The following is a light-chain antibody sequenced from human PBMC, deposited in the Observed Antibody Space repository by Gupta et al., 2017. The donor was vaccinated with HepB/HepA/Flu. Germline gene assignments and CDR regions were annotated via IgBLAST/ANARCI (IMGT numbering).Light chain of an antibody. J-gene: IGLJ3*02. CDR3: AAWDDSLNGWV. CDR1: SSNIGSNP. CDR2: TNN. V-gene: IGLV1-44*01. Sequence: QSVLTQPPSASGTPGQRVTISCSGSSSNIGSNPVTWYQQLPGAAPKLLIYTNNQRPSGVPDRISGSKSGTSASLAISGLQSDYEADYYCAAWDDSLNGWVFGGGTKLTVL.